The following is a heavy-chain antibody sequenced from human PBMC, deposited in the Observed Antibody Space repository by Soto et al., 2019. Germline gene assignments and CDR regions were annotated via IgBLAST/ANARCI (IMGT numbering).Heavy chain of an antibody. J-gene: IGHJ6*03. D-gene: IGHD3-3*01. V-gene: IGHV3-23*01. CDR1: GFTFSSYS. CDR2: ITGSGGST. CDR3: AKLSGYDYYYYIDV. Sequence: GGSLRLSCAASGFTFSSYSINWVRQAPGKGLEWVSAITGSGGSTYYVDSVKGRFTISRDNSKNTLHLQMNSLRAEDSAVYYCAKLSGYDYYYYIDVWGEGTTVTVSS.